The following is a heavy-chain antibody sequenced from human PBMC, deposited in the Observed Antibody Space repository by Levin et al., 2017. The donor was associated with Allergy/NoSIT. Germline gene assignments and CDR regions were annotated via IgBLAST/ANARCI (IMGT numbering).Heavy chain of an antibody. V-gene: IGHV4-30-2*01. D-gene: IGHD2-21*02. CDR2: IYHSGST. Sequence: LRLSCAVSGGSISSGGYSWSWIRQPPGKGLEWIGYIYHSGSTYYNPSLKSRVTISVDRSKNQFSLKLSSVTAADTAVYYCVRGSRVTSTYYDGMDVWGQGTTVTVSS. CDR1: GGSISSGGYS. J-gene: IGHJ6*02. CDR3: VRGSRVTSTYYDGMDV.